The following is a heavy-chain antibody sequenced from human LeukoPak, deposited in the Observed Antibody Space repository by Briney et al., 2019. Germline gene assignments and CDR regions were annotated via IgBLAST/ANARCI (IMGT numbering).Heavy chain of an antibody. CDR2: IYYSGST. V-gene: IGHV4-39*01. J-gene: IGHJ4*02. Sequence: PSETLSLTCTVSGGSISSSSYYWVWIRQPPGKGLEWIGSIYYSGSTYYNPSLKSRVTISVDTSKNQFSLKLSSVTAADTAVYYCARRDFWSGYFDYWGQGTLVTVSS. D-gene: IGHD3-3*01. CDR3: ARRDFWSGYFDY. CDR1: GGSISSSSYY.